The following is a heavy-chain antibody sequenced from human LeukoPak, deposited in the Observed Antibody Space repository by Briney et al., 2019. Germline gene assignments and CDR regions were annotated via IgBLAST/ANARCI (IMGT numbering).Heavy chain of an antibody. CDR1: GFTFSSYA. V-gene: IGHV3-48*01. CDR3: AKDSYQGDWGLDVFDI. CDR2: ISSSSNTK. Sequence: GGSLRLSCAASGFTFSSYAMHWVRQAPGKGLEWVSFISSSSNTKYNADSVKGRFTISRDNAKNSLNLQMNSLRAEDTAVYYCAKDSYQGDWGLDVFDIWGQGTMVTVSS. D-gene: IGHD2-21*02. J-gene: IGHJ3*02.